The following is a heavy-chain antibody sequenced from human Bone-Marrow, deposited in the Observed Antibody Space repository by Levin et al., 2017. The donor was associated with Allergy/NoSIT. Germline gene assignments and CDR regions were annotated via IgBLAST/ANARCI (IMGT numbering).Heavy chain of an antibody. Sequence: TGGSLRLSCAASGFMFRNYGMHWVRQAPGKGLEWVAVIWYDGTNKYYADSVKGRFTISRDNSENTLYLQMNSLRAEDTAVYHCSRDFFDQRSTLRGVLSPSDDGLDVWGQGTTVTVSS. D-gene: IGHD3-10*01. CDR1: GFMFRNYG. CDR3: SRDFFDQRSTLRGVLSPSDDGLDV. CDR2: IWYDGTNK. V-gene: IGHV3-33*01. J-gene: IGHJ6*02.